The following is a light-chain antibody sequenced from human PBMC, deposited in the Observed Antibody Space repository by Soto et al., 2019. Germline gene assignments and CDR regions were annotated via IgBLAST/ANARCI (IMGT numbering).Light chain of an antibody. CDR1: SSDVGGYNY. Sequence: QSALTQPASVSGSPGQSITISCTGTSSDVGGYNYVSWYQQHPGKAPRLMIYEVTNRPSGVSSRFSGSKSGNTASLTVSGLQAEDEADYYCSSYAGSNNFERVFGGGTKVTVL. J-gene: IGLJ3*02. V-gene: IGLV2-14*01. CDR3: SSYAGSNNFERV. CDR2: EVT.